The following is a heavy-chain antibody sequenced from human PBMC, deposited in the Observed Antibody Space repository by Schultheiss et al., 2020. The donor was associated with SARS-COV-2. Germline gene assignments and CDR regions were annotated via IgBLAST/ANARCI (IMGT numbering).Heavy chain of an antibody. CDR3: ARASGKDIVVVPAATAFDY. Sequence: SETLSLTCTVSGGSISSGGCYWSWIRQHPGKGLEWIGEIYHSGSTNYNPSLKSRVTISVDTSKNQFSLKLSSVTAADTAVYYCARASGKDIVVVPAATAFDYWGQGTLVTVSS. D-gene: IGHD2-2*01. CDR2: IYHSGST. J-gene: IGHJ4*02. CDR1: GGSISSGGCY. V-gene: IGHV4-39*01.